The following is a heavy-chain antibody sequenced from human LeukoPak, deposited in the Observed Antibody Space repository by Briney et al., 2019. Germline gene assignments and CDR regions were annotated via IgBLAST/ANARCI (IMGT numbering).Heavy chain of an antibody. Sequence: SETLSLTCAVYGGSLSDYYWSWIRQPPGKGLEWIGEINQGRNTTYNPSLRSRVTISVDTSKSQFFLKLNSVTAADTAVYYCARGPRFTYYYGSGSYQYWGQGALVTVSS. CDR3: ARGPRFTYYYGSGSYQY. V-gene: IGHV4-34*01. CDR2: INQGRNT. J-gene: IGHJ4*02. CDR1: GGSLSDYY. D-gene: IGHD3-10*01.